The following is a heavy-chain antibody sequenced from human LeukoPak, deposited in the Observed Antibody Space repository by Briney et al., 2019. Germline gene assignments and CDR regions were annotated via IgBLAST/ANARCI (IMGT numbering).Heavy chain of an antibody. V-gene: IGHV3-21*01. Sequence: GGSLRLSCAASGFTFSSYSMNWVRQAPGKGLEWVSPISSSSSYIYYADSVKGRFTISRDNAKNSLYLQMNSLRAEDTAVYYCARDSYYDFWSGYDPLRDYYYYYGMDVWGQGTTVTVSS. J-gene: IGHJ6*02. CDR2: ISSSSSYI. CDR3: ARDSYYDFWSGYDPLRDYYYYYGMDV. D-gene: IGHD3-3*01. CDR1: GFTFSSYS.